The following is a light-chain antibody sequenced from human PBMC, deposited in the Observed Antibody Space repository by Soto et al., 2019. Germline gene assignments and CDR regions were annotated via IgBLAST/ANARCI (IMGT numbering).Light chain of an antibody. V-gene: IGKV1-5*01. CDR2: DAS. CDR1: QSIYNW. CDR3: QQYNSYPYT. J-gene: IGKJ2*01. Sequence: DIQMTQSPSTLSAYIGDRATITFRSSQSIYNWLAWYQQKPGKAPRLLISDASSLESRVPSTVSGSRSGSEFTRTFSSLQPDDFATYYCQQYNSYPYTFGQGAKLE.